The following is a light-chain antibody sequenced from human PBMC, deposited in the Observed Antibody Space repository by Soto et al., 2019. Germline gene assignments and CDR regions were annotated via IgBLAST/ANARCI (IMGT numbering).Light chain of an antibody. CDR2: DAS. Sequence: DIQMTQSPSSLSASVGDRVTITCQASHDIRKYLNWYQEKPGKAPKLLIYDASNLQTGVPSRFSGSGSGTHFTSTISSLQPEDIATYYCQRYDSLPPTFGQGTRQDI. V-gene: IGKV1-33*01. J-gene: IGKJ5*01. CDR3: QRYDSLPPT. CDR1: HDIRKY.